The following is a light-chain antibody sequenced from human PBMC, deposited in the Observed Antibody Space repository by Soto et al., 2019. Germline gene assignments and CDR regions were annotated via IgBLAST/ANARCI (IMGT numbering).Light chain of an antibody. V-gene: IGKV3-20*01. CDR3: QQYVSLIT. Sequence: EIVMTQSPATLSVSPGERATLSCRASQSVSIKFAWYQQKPGPAPRLLIYDTSSRATGIPDRCSGSGSGTDFPLTISRLEPEDFAVFYCQQYVSLITFGQGTLLEIK. J-gene: IGKJ5*01. CDR2: DTS. CDR1: QSVSIK.